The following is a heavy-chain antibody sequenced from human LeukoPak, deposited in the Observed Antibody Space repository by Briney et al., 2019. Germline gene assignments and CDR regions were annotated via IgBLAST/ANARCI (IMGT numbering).Heavy chain of an antibody. CDR2: ISSSSSSI. D-gene: IGHD6-19*01. CDR1: GFTFSTYS. J-gene: IGHJ4*02. CDR3: AGSLRGGGWYMF. Sequence: KAGGSLRLSYAASGFTFSTYSMNWVRQAPGKGLEWVSSISSSSSSIYYSDSVKGRFTVSRDNAKNSLYLQMNSLRDEDTAVYYCAGSLRGGGWYMFWGQGTLVTVSS. V-gene: IGHV3-21*01.